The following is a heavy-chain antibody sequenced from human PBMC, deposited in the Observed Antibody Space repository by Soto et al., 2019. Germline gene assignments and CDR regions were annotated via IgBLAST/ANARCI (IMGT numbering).Heavy chain of an antibody. CDR1: GYTFTSYY. J-gene: IGHJ4*02. D-gene: IGHD6-19*01. CDR2: INPSGGST. Sequence: ASVEVSCKASGYTFTSYYMHWGRQAPGQGLEWMGIINPSGGSTSYAQKFQGRVTMTRDTSTSTVYMELSSLRSEDTAVYYCARDPVEWLALCYFDYWGQGTLVTVSS. CDR3: ARDPVEWLALCYFDY. V-gene: IGHV1-46*01.